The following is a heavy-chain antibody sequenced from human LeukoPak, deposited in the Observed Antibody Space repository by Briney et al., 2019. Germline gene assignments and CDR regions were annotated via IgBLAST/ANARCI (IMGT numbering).Heavy chain of an antibody. CDR1: GYTFTGYY. Sequence: GASVKVSCKASGYTFTGYYMHWVRQAPGQGLEWMGRINPNSGGTNYAQKFQGRVTMTRDTSISTAYMELSRRRSDDTAVYYCARLHGYYGSGSYYTWYYFDYWGQGTLVTVSS. D-gene: IGHD3-10*01. V-gene: IGHV1-2*06. CDR2: INPNSGGT. J-gene: IGHJ4*02. CDR3: ARLHGYYGSGSYYTWYYFDY.